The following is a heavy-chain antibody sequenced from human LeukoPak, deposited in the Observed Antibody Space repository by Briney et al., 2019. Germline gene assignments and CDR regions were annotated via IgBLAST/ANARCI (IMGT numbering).Heavy chain of an antibody. Sequence: GGSLRLSCAASESTFSSYAMSWVRQAPGKGLEWVSGISGSDYSTYYADSVKGRFTISRDNSKNTLYLQMNSLRAEDTAVYYCAKDRRVSAAQFDYWGQGTLVTVSS. CDR2: ISGSDYST. D-gene: IGHD2-2*01. CDR1: ESTFSSYA. CDR3: AKDRRVSAAQFDY. J-gene: IGHJ4*02. V-gene: IGHV3-23*01.